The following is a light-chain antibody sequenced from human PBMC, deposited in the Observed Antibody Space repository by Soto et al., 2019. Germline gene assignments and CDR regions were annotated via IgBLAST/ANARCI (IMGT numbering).Light chain of an antibody. J-gene: IGKJ2*01. CDR2: AAS. V-gene: IGKV1-27*01. CDR3: QKYNSAPKT. Sequence: DVQMTQSPSSLSASVGDRVTITCRASRAISSSLAWYQQKPGKVPKLLIYAASNLHAGVQSRFSGSGSATFFTLTINSLQPEDVATYYCQKYNSAPKTFGRGTRLEI. CDR1: RAISSS.